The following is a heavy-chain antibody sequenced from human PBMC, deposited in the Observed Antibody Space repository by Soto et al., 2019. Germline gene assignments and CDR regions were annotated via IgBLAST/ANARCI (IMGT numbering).Heavy chain of an antibody. CDR1: GYIIKNYW. Sequence: LKISCKASGYIIKNYWIGWVRQMPGQGLEWMGIIFPDDSDTRYSPSFQGHVTISVDKSISTAYVQWSSLKASDSAIYYCFRGGVTSRTFDYWGQGTLVTVS. D-gene: IGHD3-16*01. CDR3: FRGGVTSRTFDY. V-gene: IGHV5-51*01. J-gene: IGHJ4*02. CDR2: IFPDDSDT.